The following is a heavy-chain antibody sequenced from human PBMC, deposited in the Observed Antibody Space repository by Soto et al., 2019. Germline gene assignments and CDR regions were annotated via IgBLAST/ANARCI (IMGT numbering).Heavy chain of an antibody. Sequence: QVQLVQSGTEVKKSGSSVKVSCKASGGTSSNFVITWVRQAPGQGLEWLGGILPMFGAVKYAQKFQDRLTITAYTSTQTAAIELDRLRSEDTDVYYGARAKRSGYDRGDSYYHSMDVWGQGTTVMVS. D-gene: IGHD3-22*01. J-gene: IGHJ6*02. CDR2: ILPMFGAV. V-gene: IGHV1-69*06. CDR3: ARAKRSGYDRGDSYYHSMDV. CDR1: GGTSSNFV.